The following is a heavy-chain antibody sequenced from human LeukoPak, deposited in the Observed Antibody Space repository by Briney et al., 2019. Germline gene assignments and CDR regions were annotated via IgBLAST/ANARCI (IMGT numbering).Heavy chain of an antibody. J-gene: IGHJ6*03. V-gene: IGHV4-34*01. CDR3: ARTRYFDWLLKNYYYMDV. Sequence: PSETLSLTCAVYGGSFSGYYWSWIRQPPGKGLEWIGEINHSGSTNYNPSLKSRVTISVDTSKNQFSLKLSSVTAADTAVYYCARTRYFDWLLKNYYYMDVWGKGTTVTVSS. D-gene: IGHD3-9*01. CDR1: GGSFSGYY. CDR2: INHSGST.